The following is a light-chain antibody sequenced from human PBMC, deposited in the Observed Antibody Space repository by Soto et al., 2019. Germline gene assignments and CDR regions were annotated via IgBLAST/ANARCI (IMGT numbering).Light chain of an antibody. Sequence: QSALTQPASVSGSPGQSITISCTGTSSDVGGYNYVSWYQQHPGKAPQLMIYEVSNRPSGVSNRFSGSKSGNTASLTISGLQAEDEADYYCSSYTSSSTLAFGGGTKLTVL. V-gene: IGLV2-14*01. CDR2: EVS. J-gene: IGLJ2*01. CDR3: SSYTSSSTLA. CDR1: SSDVGGYNY.